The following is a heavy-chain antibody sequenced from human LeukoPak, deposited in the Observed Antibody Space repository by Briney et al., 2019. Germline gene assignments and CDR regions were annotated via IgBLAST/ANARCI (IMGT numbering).Heavy chain of an antibody. CDR2: IPYEGSSQ. V-gene: IGHV3-30*02. Sequence: GGSLRLSCAASGFPFSLYGMHWVRQAPGKGLEWVAFIPYEGSSQYYADSVKGRITVSRDNSKNPLFLQMSSLRAEDTAVYYCAKHSSMAGDNYYYTGLDVWGQGTTVTVSS. CDR3: AKHSSMAGDNYYYTGLDV. CDR1: GFPFSLYG. D-gene: IGHD5-24*01. J-gene: IGHJ6*02.